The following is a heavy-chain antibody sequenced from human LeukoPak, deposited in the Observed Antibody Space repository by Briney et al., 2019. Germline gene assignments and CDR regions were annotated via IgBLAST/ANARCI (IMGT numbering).Heavy chain of an antibody. CDR2: ISWNSGSI. J-gene: IGHJ3*02. CDR3: ATQSDAFDI. Sequence: PGGSLRLSCAASGFTFSSYSMNWVRQAPGKGLEWVSGISWNSGSIGYADSVKGRFTISRDNAKNSLYLQMNSLRAEDTALYYCATQSDAFDIWGQGTMVTVSS. CDR1: GFTFSSYS. V-gene: IGHV3-9*01.